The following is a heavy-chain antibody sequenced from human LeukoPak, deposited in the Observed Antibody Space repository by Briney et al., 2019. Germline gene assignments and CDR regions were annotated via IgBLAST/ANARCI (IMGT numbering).Heavy chain of an antibody. CDR2: INPNSGGT. J-gene: IGHJ4*02. Sequence: ASVKVSCKASGYTFTGYYMHWVRQAPGQGLEWMGWINPNSGGTNYAQKFQGRVTMTRDTSISTAYMKLSRLRSDDTAVYYCASGSLGGYCSSTSCLDYWGQGTLVTVSS. CDR3: ASGSLGGYCSSTSCLDY. CDR1: GYTFTGYY. V-gene: IGHV1-2*02. D-gene: IGHD2-2*01.